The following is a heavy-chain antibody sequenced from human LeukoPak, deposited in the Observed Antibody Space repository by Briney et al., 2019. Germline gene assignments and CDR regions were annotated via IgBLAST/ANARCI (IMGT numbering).Heavy chain of an antibody. D-gene: IGHD5-18*01. J-gene: IGHJ4*02. CDR2: ISWDGDTT. CDR1: GFTFDDYA. CDR3: AKGPRNGYSYGYVDY. V-gene: IGHV3-43D*03. Sequence: GGSLRLSCAASGFTFDDYAMHWVRQAPGKGLEWVSLISWDGDTTYYADSVKGQFTIFRDNSKNSLYLQMNSLRAEDTALYYCAKGPRNGYSYGYVDYWGQGTLVTVSS.